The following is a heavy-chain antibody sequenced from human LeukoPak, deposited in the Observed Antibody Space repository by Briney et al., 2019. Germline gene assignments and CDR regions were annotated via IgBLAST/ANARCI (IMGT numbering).Heavy chain of an antibody. D-gene: IGHD2-21*02. CDR2: IKQDGSEK. CDR1: GYTFTSYG. CDR3: ARNGAPVVTAITPYYYYMDV. Sequence: ASVKVSCKASGYTFTSYGISWVRQAPGKGLEWVGNIKQDGSEKYYVDSVKGRFTISRDNARNSLYLQMNSLRAEDTAVYYCARNGAPVVTAITPYYYYMDVWGKGTTVTVSS. V-gene: IGHV3-7*01. J-gene: IGHJ6*03.